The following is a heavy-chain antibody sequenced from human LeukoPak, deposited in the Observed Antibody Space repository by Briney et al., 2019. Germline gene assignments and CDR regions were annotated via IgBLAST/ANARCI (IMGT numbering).Heavy chain of an antibody. Sequence: SETLSLTCTVSGVSIISSSYDWGWIRQPPGKGLEWIGSINYSGSTDYNPSLKSRVTISVDTSKNQFSLKLSSVTAADTAVYYCARGASSGDFDYWGQGTLVTVSS. CDR2: INYSGST. V-gene: IGHV4-39*07. CDR1: GVSIISSSYD. J-gene: IGHJ4*02. CDR3: ARGASSGDFDY. D-gene: IGHD3-22*01.